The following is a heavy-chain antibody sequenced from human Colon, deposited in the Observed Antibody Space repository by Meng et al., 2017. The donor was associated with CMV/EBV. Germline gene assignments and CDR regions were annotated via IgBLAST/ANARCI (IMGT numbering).Heavy chain of an antibody. CDR3: ARDPSGSRVPFDY. CDR2: INSNSGAT. Sequence: QVPLVQSWAEVKKTGASVKVSCKASVYTFSDYHIHWVRQAPGQGLEWMGWINSNSGATDYAQKFQGRLTMTRDTSITTVYMELSCLRSDDTAVYYCARDPSGSRVPFDYWGQGSLVTVSS. V-gene: IGHV1-2*02. D-gene: IGHD1-26*01. CDR1: VYTFSDYH. J-gene: IGHJ4*02.